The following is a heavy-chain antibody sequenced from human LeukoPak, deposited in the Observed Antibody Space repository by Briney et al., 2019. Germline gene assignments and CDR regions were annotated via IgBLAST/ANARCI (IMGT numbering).Heavy chain of an antibody. V-gene: IGHV4-31*03. CDR1: GGSISSGGSF. CDR3: ARDRGSTGYGKGYGYFDY. D-gene: IGHD3-16*01. CDR2: IFYSGST. J-gene: IGHJ4*02. Sequence: SETLSLTCTVSGGSISSGGSFWSWIRQHPGKGLEWIANIFYSGSTYYNPSLKSRITISVDTSKNQFSLKLSSVTAADTAVYYCARDRGSTGYGKGYGYFDYWGQGTLVTVSS.